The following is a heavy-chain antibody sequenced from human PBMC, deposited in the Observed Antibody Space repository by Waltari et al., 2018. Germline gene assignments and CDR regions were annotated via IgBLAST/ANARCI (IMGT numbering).Heavy chain of an antibody. J-gene: IGHJ5*02. CDR1: GYTFTSYD. Sequence: QVQLVQSGAEVKKPGASVKVSCKASGYTFTSYDINWVRQATGHGLEWMGWMNPNSGNTGYAQKFQGRVTITRNTSISTAYMELSSLRSEDTAVYYCARGQMVVVAATPSRWFDPWGQGTLVTVSS. CDR2: MNPNSGNT. V-gene: IGHV1-8*03. D-gene: IGHD2-15*01. CDR3: ARGQMVVVAATPSRWFDP.